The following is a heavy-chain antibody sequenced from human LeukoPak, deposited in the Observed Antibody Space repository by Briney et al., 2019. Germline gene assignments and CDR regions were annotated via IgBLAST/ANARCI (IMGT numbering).Heavy chain of an antibody. D-gene: IGHD3-22*01. V-gene: IGHV3-30-3*01. CDR2: ISYDGSNK. Sequence: GRSLRLSCAASGFTFSSYAMHWVRQAPGKGLEWVAVISYDGSNKYYADSVKGRFTISRDNSKNTLYLQMNSLRAEDTAVYYCARAIDYYHSSGYYDAYYFDYWGQGTLVTVSS. CDR1: GFTFSSYA. CDR3: ARAIDYYHSSGYYDAYYFDY. J-gene: IGHJ4*02.